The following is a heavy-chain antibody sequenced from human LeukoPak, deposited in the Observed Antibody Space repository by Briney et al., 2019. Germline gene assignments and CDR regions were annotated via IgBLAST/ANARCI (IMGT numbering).Heavy chain of an antibody. V-gene: IGHV3-33*01. D-gene: IGHD2-2*01. CDR3: AREGGVVPAAMRNYYYGMDV. J-gene: IGHJ6*04. CDR1: GFTFSSYG. CDR2: IWYDGSNK. Sequence: PGRSLRLSCAASGFTFSSYGMHWVRQAPGKGLEWVAVIWYDGSNKYYADSVKGRFTISRDNSKNTLYLQMNSLRAEDTAVYYCAREGGVVPAAMRNYYYGMDVWGKGTTVTVSS.